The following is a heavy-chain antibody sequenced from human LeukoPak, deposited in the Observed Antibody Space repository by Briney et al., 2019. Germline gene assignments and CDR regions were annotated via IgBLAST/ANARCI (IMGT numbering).Heavy chain of an antibody. CDR2: ISWNSGSI. D-gene: IGHD1-26*01. J-gene: IGHJ4*02. Sequence: PGRSLRLSCAASGFTFDDYAMHWVRQAPGKGLEWVSGISWNSGSIGYADSVKGRFTISRDNSKNTLYLQMNSLRAEDTAVYYCARDLGEVGATTLDYWGQGTLVTVSS. V-gene: IGHV3-9*01. CDR1: GFTFDDYA. CDR3: ARDLGEVGATTLDY.